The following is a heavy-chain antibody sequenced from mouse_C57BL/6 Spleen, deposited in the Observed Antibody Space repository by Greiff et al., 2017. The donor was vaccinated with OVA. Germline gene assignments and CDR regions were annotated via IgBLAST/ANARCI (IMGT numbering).Heavy chain of an antibody. CDR3: ARAPTVVATLSGYYAMDY. D-gene: IGHD1-1*01. CDR2: IHPNSGST. CDR1: GYTFTSYW. Sequence: QVQLQQPGAELVKPGASVKLSCKASGYTFTSYWMHWVKQRPGQGLEWIGMIHPNSGSTNYNEKFKSKATLTVDKSSSTAYMQLSSLTSEDSAVYYCARAPTVVATLSGYYAMDYWGQGTSVTVSS. J-gene: IGHJ4*01. V-gene: IGHV1-64*01.